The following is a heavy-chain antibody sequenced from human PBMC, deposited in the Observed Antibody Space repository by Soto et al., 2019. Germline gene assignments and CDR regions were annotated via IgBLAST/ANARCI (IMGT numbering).Heavy chain of an antibody. Sequence: SETLYLTCTVSGGAISTYYWTWIRQPAGKGLEWIGRIYSSGSTKYNPSLQSRVTMSLDTSNNQFSLRLTSVTAADTAVYYCARGQRFSDWFDPWGQGTLVTVSS. D-gene: IGHD3-3*01. CDR1: GGAISTYY. CDR2: IYSSGST. CDR3: ARGQRFSDWFDP. V-gene: IGHV4-4*07. J-gene: IGHJ5*02.